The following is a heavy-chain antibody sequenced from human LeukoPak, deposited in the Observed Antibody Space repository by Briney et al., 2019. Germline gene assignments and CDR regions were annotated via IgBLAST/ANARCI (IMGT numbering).Heavy chain of an antibody. CDR1: GGSFSGYY. D-gene: IGHD1-26*01. V-gene: IGHV4-34*01. Sequence: SETLSLTCAVYGGSFSGYYWSWIRQPPGKGLEWIGEINHSGSTNYNPSLKSRVTISVDTSKNQFSLKLSFVTAADTAVYYCASSGSGSYFNYWGQGTLVTVSS. CDR2: INHSGST. CDR3: ASSGSGSYFNY. J-gene: IGHJ4*02.